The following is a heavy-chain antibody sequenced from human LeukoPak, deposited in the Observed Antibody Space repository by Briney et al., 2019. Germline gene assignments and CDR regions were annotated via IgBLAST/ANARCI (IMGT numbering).Heavy chain of an antibody. D-gene: IGHD6-13*01. CDR3: ARGAAGDNFDY. Sequence: GGSLRLSCAAPGFTFSSYAMSWVRQAPGKGLEWVSAISGSGGSTYYADSVKGRFTISRDNAKNTLYLQMNSLRAEDTAVYYCARGAAGDNFDYWGQGTLVTVSS. CDR1: GFTFSSYA. V-gene: IGHV3-23*01. CDR2: ISGSGGST. J-gene: IGHJ4*02.